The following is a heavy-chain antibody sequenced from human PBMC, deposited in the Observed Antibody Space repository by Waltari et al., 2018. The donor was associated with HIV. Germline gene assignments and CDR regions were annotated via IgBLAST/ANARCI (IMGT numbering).Heavy chain of an antibody. J-gene: IGHJ3*02. D-gene: IGHD2-15*01. CDR3: ARGSFSSGGGAFDI. CDR1: GFPVRDTY. CDR2: IYADDST. Sequence: EVGLLESGGGLIQPGGSLRLSCIFSGFPVRDTYMTWVRQAPGKGLEWVSVIYADDSTFYADSVKGRFIISRDYSKNTLYLQMSSLRADDSAVYFCARGSFSSGGGAFDIWGLGAKVSVSS. V-gene: IGHV3-53*01.